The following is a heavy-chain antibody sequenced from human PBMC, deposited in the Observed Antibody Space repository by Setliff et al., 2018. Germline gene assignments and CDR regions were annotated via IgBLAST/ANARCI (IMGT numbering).Heavy chain of an antibody. D-gene: IGHD2-15*01. CDR1: GFTFSSYW. Sequence: LRLSCAASGFTFSSYWMSWVRQAPGKGLEWVANIKQDGSEKFYVDSVKGRFTISRDNAKNSLYLLMNSLRAEDTAVYYCAKDSRYCSGGSCSEPDAFDIWGQGTMVT. CDR2: IKQDGSEK. CDR3: AKDSRYCSGGSCSEPDAFDI. J-gene: IGHJ3*02. V-gene: IGHV3-7*01.